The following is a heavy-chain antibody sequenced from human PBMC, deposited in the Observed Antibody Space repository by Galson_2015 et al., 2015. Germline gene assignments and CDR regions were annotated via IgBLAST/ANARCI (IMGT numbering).Heavy chain of an antibody. J-gene: IGHJ3*02. CDR3: AKDFGYYYDSSGYSAFDI. CDR2: ISYDGSNK. Sequence: SLRLSCAASGFTFSSYAMHWVRQAPGKGLEWVAVISYDGSNKYYADSVKGRFTISRDNSKNTLYLQMNSLRAEDTAVYYCAKDFGYYYDSSGYSAFDIWGQGTMVTVSS. V-gene: IGHV3-30-3*01. CDR1: GFTFSSYA. D-gene: IGHD3-22*01.